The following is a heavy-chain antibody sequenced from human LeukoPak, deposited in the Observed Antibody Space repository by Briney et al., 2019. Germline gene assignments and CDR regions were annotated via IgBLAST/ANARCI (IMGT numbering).Heavy chain of an antibody. Sequence: PGGSLRLSCAASGFTFSSYGMHWVRQAPGKGLEWVAFIRYEGSNKYYADSVKGRFTISRDNSKNTLYLQMNSLRAEDTAVYYCAKRHAPYYDFWSGYHLDYWGQGTLVTVSS. CDR2: IRYEGSNK. J-gene: IGHJ4*02. V-gene: IGHV3-30*02. D-gene: IGHD3-3*01. CDR3: AKRHAPYYDFWSGYHLDY. CDR1: GFTFSSYG.